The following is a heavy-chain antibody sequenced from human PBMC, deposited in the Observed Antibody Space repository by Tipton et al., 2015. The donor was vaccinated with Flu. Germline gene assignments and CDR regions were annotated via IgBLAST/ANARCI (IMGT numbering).Heavy chain of an antibody. CDR3: ARDPLEQLARGHWYFDL. Sequence: QSGAEVKKPGASVKVSCKASGYTFTSYYMHWVRQAPGQGLEWMGIINPSGGSTSYAQKFQGRVTMTRDTSTSTVYMELSSLRSEDTAVYYCARDPLEQLARGHWYFDLWGRGTLVTVSS. CDR2: INPSGGST. J-gene: IGHJ2*01. CDR1: GYTFTSYY. V-gene: IGHV1-46*01. D-gene: IGHD6-6*01.